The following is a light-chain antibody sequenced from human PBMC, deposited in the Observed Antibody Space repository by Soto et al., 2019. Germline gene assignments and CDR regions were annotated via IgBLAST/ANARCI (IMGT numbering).Light chain of an antibody. CDR2: GAS. CDR3: QQDGTSPPT. Sequence: EIVLTQSPGTLYLSPGERATISCKASQRVSSNFLAWYQRKHGQAPKLLFNGASYRATEITYRTSGSGSGTDFTLIITRLEPEDFAVYYCQQDGTSPPTFGRGTKVDI. CDR1: QRVSSNF. V-gene: IGKV3-20*01. J-gene: IGKJ1*01.